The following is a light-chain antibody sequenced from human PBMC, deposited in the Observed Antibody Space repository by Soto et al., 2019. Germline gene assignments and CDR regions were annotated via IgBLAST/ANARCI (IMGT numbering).Light chain of an antibody. V-gene: IGKV3D-15*01. CDR3: QQYNTWPPGIT. CDR2: GAS. J-gene: IGKJ5*01. CDR1: QSLRSN. Sequence: VVTQPPGALCGSPGEKTTLSCTASQSLRSNFLAWYQQKPGHAPRLLIYGASSRVTGIPARFSGSGSGTKFTLTISSLQSEDFAVYHCQQYNTWPPGITFGQRTRPEI.